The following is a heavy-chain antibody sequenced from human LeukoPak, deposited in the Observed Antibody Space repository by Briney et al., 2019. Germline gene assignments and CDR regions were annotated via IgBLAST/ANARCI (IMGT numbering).Heavy chain of an antibody. J-gene: IGHJ6*02. V-gene: IGHV4-34*01. CDR2: INHSGST. CDR1: GGSFSGYY. CDR3: AGRKEAVAGQSYYYYGMDV. D-gene: IGHD6-19*01. Sequence: SETLSLTCAVYGGSFSGYYWSWIRQPPGKGLEWIGEINHSGSTNYNPFLKSRVTISVDTSKNQFSLKLSSVTAADTAVYYCAGRKEAVAGQSYYYYGMDVWGQGTTVTVSS.